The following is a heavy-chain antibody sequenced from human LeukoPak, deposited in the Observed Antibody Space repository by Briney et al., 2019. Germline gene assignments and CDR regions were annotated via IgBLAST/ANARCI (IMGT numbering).Heavy chain of an antibody. CDR1: GFTFNSYA. J-gene: IGHJ4*02. Sequence: GGSLRLSCAASGFTFNSYAMSWVRQAPGKGLEWVSAISGSGGSTYFADSVKGRFTISRDNPKNTLYLQMNSLRAEDTAIYYCAKTSRRDSAYDSPFDYWGQGTLVTVSS. D-gene: IGHD5-12*01. CDR2: ISGSGGST. CDR3: AKTSRRDSAYDSPFDY. V-gene: IGHV3-23*01.